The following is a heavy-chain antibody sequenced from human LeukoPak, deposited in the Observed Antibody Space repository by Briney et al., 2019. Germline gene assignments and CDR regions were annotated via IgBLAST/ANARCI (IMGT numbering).Heavy chain of an antibody. V-gene: IGHV3-48*04. D-gene: IGHD3-9*01. J-gene: IGHJ4*02. Sequence: GGSLRLSCAASGFTFSSYSMNWVRQAPGKGLEWVSYISSSSSTIYYADSVKGRFTISRDNAKSSLYLQMNSLRAEDTAVYYCATATFEILTGYSYYFDYWGQGTLVTVSS. CDR1: GFTFSSYS. CDR3: ATATFEILTGYSYYFDY. CDR2: ISSSSSTI.